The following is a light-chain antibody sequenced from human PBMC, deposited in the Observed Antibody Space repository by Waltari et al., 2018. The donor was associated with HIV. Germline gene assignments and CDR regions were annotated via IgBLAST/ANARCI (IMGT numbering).Light chain of an antibody. CDR3: CSYAGSSTYV. Sequence: QSALTQTASVSGSPGQSITISCTGTSSAVGSSNHASCDQQHPGKAPKLMIYEVSKRPSGVSNRFSCSKSGNTASLTISGLQAEDEADYYCCSYAGSSTYVFGTGTKVTVL. CDR1: SSAVGSSNH. J-gene: IGLJ1*01. V-gene: IGLV2-23*02. CDR2: EVS.